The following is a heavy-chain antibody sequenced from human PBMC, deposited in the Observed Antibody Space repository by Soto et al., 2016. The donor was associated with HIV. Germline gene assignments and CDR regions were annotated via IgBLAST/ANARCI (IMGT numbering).Heavy chain of an antibody. Sequence: QVQLQESGPRLAKPSETLSLTCTVSGGSINSHHWNWIRQPPGKGLEWIGCIYYSGKTYYNPSLKSRVTISIDTSKNQFSLNLSSVTDADTAIYYCARTNAFDIWGQGTMVTVSS. CDR1: GGSINSHH. CDR2: IYYSGKT. V-gene: IGHV4-59*11. CDR3: ARTNAFDI. J-gene: IGHJ3*02.